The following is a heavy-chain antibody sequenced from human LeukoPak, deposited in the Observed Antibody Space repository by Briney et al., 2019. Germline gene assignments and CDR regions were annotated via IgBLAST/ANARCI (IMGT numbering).Heavy chain of an antibody. Sequence: ASVKVSCKASGYMFNGYYMHWVRQAPGQGLEWMGWINPNSGGTNYAQKFQGRVTMTRDTSISTAYMELSRLRSDDTAVYYCAREYDILTGYYPGLNFDYWGQGTLVTVSS. V-gene: IGHV1-2*02. CDR3: AREYDILTGYYPGLNFDY. CDR2: INPNSGGT. J-gene: IGHJ4*02. D-gene: IGHD3-9*01. CDR1: GYMFNGYY.